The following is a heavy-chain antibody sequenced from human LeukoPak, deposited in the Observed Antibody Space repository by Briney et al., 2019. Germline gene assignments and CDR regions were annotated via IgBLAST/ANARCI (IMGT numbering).Heavy chain of an antibody. Sequence: GGSLRLSCAASGFTFSRYWMNWVRQAPGKGLVWVSRINSDGSTTRYADSVKGRFTISRDNAKNTMYLQMNSLRAEDTAVYYCAGENFYGMDVWGQGTTVTVSS. CDR3: AGENFYGMDV. CDR2: INSDGSTT. CDR1: GFTFSRYW. J-gene: IGHJ6*02. V-gene: IGHV3-74*01.